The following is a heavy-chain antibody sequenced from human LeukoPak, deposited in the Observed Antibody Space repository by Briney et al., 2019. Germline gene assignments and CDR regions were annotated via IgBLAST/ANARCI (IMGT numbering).Heavy chain of an antibody. CDR2: IYYSGNT. D-gene: IGHD2-15*01. CDR1: GGSISTYF. J-gene: IGHJ6*02. V-gene: IGHV4-59*01. Sequence: PSETLSLTCTVSGGSISTYFWSWIRQPPGKGLEWIGYIYYSGNTNYNPSLKSRVTISVDTSKNQFSLKLSSVTAADTAVYYCARLMVVAADTYYYGMDVWGQGTLVTVS. CDR3: ARLMVVAADTYYYGMDV.